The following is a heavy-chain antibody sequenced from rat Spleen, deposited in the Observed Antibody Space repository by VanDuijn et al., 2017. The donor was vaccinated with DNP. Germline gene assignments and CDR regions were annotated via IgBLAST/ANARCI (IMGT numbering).Heavy chain of an antibody. Sequence: EVKLVESGGGLVQPGRSLKLSCAASGFNFNDYWMGWVRQAPGKGLEWIGQINKDSSTINYNPSLKEKITISRDNAQNTLYLQMSKLGSEDTAIYNCTKGPNYGVWSDYIDYWGQGVMVTGPS. D-gene: IGHD1-11*01. CDR3: TKGPNYGVWSDYIDY. J-gene: IGHJ2*01. CDR1: GFNFNDYW. V-gene: IGHV4-2*01. CDR2: INKDSSTI.